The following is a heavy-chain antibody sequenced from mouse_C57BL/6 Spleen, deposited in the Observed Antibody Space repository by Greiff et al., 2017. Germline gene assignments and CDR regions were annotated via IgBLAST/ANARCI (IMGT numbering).Heavy chain of an antibody. CDR1: GYTFTSYW. D-gene: IGHD2-3*01. CDR3: AKSVYDGYYRDY. J-gene: IGHJ2*01. Sequence: QVPLKQPGAELVKPGASVKMSRTASGYTFTSYWITWVKQRPGQGLRWIGAIYPGSGSTNYNKKFKSKATLTVDTASSTANMQLNSLTSEDSAVYYCAKSVYDGYYRDYWGKGTTLTVSS. V-gene: IGHV1-55*01. CDR2: IYPGSGST.